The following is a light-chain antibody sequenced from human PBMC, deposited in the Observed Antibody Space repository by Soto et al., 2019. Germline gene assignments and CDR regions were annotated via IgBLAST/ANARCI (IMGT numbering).Light chain of an antibody. CDR3: QQYGSSPRVT. CDR1: QSVSRSY. J-gene: IGKJ4*01. CDR2: GAS. Sequence: EIVLTQSPGTLSLSPGERATLSCRASQSVSRSYLAWYQQKPGQAPRLLIYGASSRATGIPDRFSGSGSGTDFTLTISRLEPEDFAVYYCQQYGSSPRVTFGGGTKLEIK. V-gene: IGKV3-20*01.